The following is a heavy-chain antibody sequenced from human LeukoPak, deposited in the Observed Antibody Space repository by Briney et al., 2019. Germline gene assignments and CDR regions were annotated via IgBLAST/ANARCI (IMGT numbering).Heavy chain of an antibody. D-gene: IGHD6-6*01. CDR3: ARDYSSSSLDY. CDR1: GFTVSSNY. J-gene: IGHJ4*02. V-gene: IGHV3-21*01. CDR2: IDSSSTYI. Sequence: PGGSLRLSCAASGFTVSSNYMSWVRQAPGKGLEWVSSIDSSSTYIYYADSVKARFTISRDNAKNSLYLQMNSLRAEDTAVYYCARDYSSSSLDYWGQGTLVTVSS.